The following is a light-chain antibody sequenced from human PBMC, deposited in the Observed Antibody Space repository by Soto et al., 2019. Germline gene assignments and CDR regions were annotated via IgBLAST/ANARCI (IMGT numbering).Light chain of an antibody. Sequence: QSVLTQSPSASASLGASVKLTCTLSSGYSSYAIAWHQQQPEKGPRYLMKLNSDGSHSKGDGIPDRFSGSSSGAEHYLTISSLQSEDEADYYCQTWGTGIGVFGGGTKLTVL. CDR3: QTWGTGIGV. CDR1: SGYSSYA. CDR2: LNSDGSH. J-gene: IGLJ2*01. V-gene: IGLV4-69*01.